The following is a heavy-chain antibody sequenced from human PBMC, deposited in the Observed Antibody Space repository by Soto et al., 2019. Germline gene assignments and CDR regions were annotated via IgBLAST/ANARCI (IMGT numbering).Heavy chain of an antibody. CDR2: INHSGST. Sequence: QVQLQQWGAGLLKPSETLSLTCAVYGGSFSGYYWSWIRQPPGKGLEWIGEINHSGSTNYNPSLKSRVTISVDTSKNQFSLKLSSVTAAYTAVYYCARRYYGSGSYYHDWLDPWGQGTLVTVSS. D-gene: IGHD3-10*01. CDR1: GGSFSGYY. V-gene: IGHV4-34*01. CDR3: ARRYYGSGSYYHDWLDP. J-gene: IGHJ5*02.